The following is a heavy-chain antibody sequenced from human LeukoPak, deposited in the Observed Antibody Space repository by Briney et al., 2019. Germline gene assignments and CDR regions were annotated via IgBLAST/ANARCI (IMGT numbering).Heavy chain of an antibody. Sequence: SETLSLTCTVSGYSISSGYYWGWIRQPPGKGLEWIGEINHSGSTNYNPSLKSRVTISVDTSKNQFSLKLSSVTAADTAVYYCARSLFHYDSSGYYRPWGQGTLVTVSS. V-gene: IGHV4-38-2*02. CDR3: ARSLFHYDSSGYYRP. CDR2: INHSGST. CDR1: GYSISSGYY. J-gene: IGHJ5*02. D-gene: IGHD3-22*01.